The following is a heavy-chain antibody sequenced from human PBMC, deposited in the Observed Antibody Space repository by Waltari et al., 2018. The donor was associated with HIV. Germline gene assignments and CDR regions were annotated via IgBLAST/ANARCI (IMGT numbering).Heavy chain of an antibody. CDR1: GGSISSSSYY. D-gene: IGHD6-13*01. CDR3: ARHVFNDLEYSSSWADDAFDI. J-gene: IGHJ3*02. V-gene: IGHV4-39*01. CDR2: IYYSGST. Sequence: QLQLQESGPGLVKPSETLSLTCTVSGGSISSSSYYWGWLRQHPGKGLEWIGSIYYSGSTYYNPSFKSRVTISVDTSKNQFSLKLSSVTAADTAVYYCARHVFNDLEYSSSWADDAFDIWGQGTMVTVSS.